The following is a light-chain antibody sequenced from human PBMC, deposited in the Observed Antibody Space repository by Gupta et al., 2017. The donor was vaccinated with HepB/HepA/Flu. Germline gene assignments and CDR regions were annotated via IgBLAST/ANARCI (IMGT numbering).Light chain of an antibody. J-gene: IGKJ4*01. CDR2: DAS. V-gene: IGKV3-11*01. Sequence: EIVLTQSPATLSLSPGESATPSCRASQSIGNYLVWFQQKPGQAPRLLIYDASTRATGIPARFSGGGGGTDFTLTISSREPEDFAVYYCQQRGNWLTFGRGTKVEVK. CDR1: QSIGNY. CDR3: QQRGNWLT.